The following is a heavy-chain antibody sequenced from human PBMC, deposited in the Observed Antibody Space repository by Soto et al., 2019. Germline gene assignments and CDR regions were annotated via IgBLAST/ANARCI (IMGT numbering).Heavy chain of an antibody. V-gene: IGHV1-46*01. Sequence: GASVKVSCKASGYTFTSYYMHWVRQAPGQGLEWMGIINPSGGSTSYAQKFQGRVTMTRDTSTSTVYMELSSLRSEDTAVYYCARAVVTNWGGNWFDPWGQGTLVTVSS. D-gene: IGHD3-22*01. CDR2: INPSGGST. CDR3: ARAVVTNWGGNWFDP. J-gene: IGHJ5*02. CDR1: GYTFTSYY.